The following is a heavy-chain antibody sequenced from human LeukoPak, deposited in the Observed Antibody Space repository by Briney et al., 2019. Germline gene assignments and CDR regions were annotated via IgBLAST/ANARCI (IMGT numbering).Heavy chain of an antibody. Sequence: PGGSLRLSCVGSGFTFNSSAMSWVRQAPGKGLEWVSGIYGSGYKTHYADSVKGRFTISRDNSENTLFLQMHSLRADDTAMYYCARDTGFCTAYSCFYDALDVWGRGTMVTVSS. D-gene: IGHD2-8*02. CDR3: ARDTGFCTAYSCFYDALDV. J-gene: IGHJ3*01. V-gene: IGHV3-23*01. CDR1: GFTFNSSA. CDR2: IYGSGYKT.